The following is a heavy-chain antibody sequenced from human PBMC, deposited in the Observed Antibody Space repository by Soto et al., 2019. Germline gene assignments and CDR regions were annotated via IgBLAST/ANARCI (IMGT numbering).Heavy chain of an antibody. Sequence: TLSLPFTVSGGSISSGSYYWSWIRQHPGKGLEWSGYIYYSGSTYYNPSLKSRVTISVDTSKNQFSLKLSSVTAADTAVYYRASTHSGFRSGYYYYYYYYGMDVWGQGTTVTVSS. J-gene: IGHJ6*02. CDR3: ASTHSGFRSGYYYYYYYYGMDV. V-gene: IGHV4-31*03. D-gene: IGHD3-3*01. CDR1: GGSISSGSYY. CDR2: IYYSGST.